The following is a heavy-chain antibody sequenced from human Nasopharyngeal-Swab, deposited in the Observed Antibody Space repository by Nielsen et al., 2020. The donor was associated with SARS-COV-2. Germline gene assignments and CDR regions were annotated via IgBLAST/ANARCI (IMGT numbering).Heavy chain of an antibody. J-gene: IGHJ4*02. CDR3: ARDLAVYYYDSSGPPGG. CDR1: GFTFSSYG. V-gene: IGHV3-33*01. Sequence: GGSLRLSCAASGFTFSSYGMHWVRQAPGKGLGWVAVIWYDGSNNYYADSVKGRFTISRDNSKNTLYLQMNSLRAEDTAVYYCARDLAVYYYDSSGPPGGWGQGTLVTVSS. CDR2: IWYDGSNN. D-gene: IGHD3-22*01.